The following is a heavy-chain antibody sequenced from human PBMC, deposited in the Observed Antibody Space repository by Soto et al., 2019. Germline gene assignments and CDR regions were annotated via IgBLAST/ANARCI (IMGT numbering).Heavy chain of an antibody. CDR3: ARGYYDFWSGYYPFDY. J-gene: IGHJ4*02. D-gene: IGHD3-3*01. Sequence: SETLSLTCAVYGGSFSGYYWSWIRQPPGKGLEWIGEINHSGSTNYNPSLKSRVTISVDTSKNQFSLKLSSVTAADTAVYYCARGYYDFWSGYYPFDYWGQGTLVTVSS. CDR1: GGSFSGYY. CDR2: INHSGST. V-gene: IGHV4-34*01.